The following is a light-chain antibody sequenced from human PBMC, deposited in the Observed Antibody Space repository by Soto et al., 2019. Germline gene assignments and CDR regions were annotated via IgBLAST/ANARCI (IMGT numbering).Light chain of an antibody. Sequence: EIVLTQSPGTLSLSPGERATLSCRASQSVSSHLAWYQQKPGQAPRLLIYGASTRATGVPVRYTGSGSGTEFTLTISRLEPEDFAVYYCQQYGSSTYTFGQGTKVDIK. CDR2: GAS. J-gene: IGKJ2*01. CDR3: QQYGSSTYT. V-gene: IGKV3-20*01. CDR1: QSVSSH.